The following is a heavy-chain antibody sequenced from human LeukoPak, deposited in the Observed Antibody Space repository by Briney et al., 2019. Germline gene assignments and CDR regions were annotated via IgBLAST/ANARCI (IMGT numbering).Heavy chain of an antibody. Sequence: GGSLRLSCAASGFTFSSYAMHWVRQAPGKGLEWVAVISYDGSNKYYADSVKGRFTISRDNSKNTLYLQMNSLRAEDTAVYYCAREEIPSHYYDSGGYYYYWGQGTLVTVSS. CDR3: AREEIPSHYYDSGGYYYY. CDR2: ISYDGSNK. CDR1: GFTFSSYA. J-gene: IGHJ4*02. V-gene: IGHV3-30-3*01. D-gene: IGHD3-22*01.